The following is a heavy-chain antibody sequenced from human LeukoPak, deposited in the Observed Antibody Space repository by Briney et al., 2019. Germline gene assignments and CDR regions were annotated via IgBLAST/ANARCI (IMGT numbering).Heavy chain of an antibody. V-gene: IGHV4-59*01. J-gene: IGHJ4*02. CDR2: IYYSGST. CDR3: ARCYYDSGGYYFVFDY. Sequence: SETLSLTCTVSGGSISSYYWSWIRQPPGKGLEWIGYIYYSGSTNYNPSLKSRVTISVDTSKNQFSLKLSSVTAADTAVYYCARCYYDSGGYYFVFDYWGQGTLVTVSS. D-gene: IGHD3-22*01. CDR1: GGSISSYY.